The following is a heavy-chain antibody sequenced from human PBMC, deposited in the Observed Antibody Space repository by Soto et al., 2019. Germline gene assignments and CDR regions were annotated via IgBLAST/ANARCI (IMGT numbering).Heavy chain of an antibody. V-gene: IGHV3-64*01. CDR3: ARGGRGYEFDY. D-gene: IGHD5-12*01. CDR2: ISSNGGST. CDR1: GFTFSRYA. Sequence: GGPLRLSCAASGFTFSRYAMHWVRQAPGKGLEYVSAISSNGGSTYYANSVKGRFTISRDNSKNTLYLQMGSLRAEDMAVYYCARGGRGYEFDYWGQGTLVTVSS. J-gene: IGHJ4*02.